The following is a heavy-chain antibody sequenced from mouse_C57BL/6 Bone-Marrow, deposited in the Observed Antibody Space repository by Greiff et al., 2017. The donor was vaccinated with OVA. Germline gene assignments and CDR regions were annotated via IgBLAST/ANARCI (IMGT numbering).Heavy chain of an antibody. Sequence: EVQLQQSGTVLARPGASVKMSCKTSGYTFTSYWMHWVKQRPGQGLEWIGAIYPGNSDTSYNQKFKGKAKLAAVTSASTAYMELSSLTNEDSAVYYCTRRPTVNYFDYWGQGTTLTVSS. D-gene: IGHD1-1*01. CDR2: IYPGNSDT. V-gene: IGHV1-5*01. CDR3: TRRPTVNYFDY. J-gene: IGHJ2*01. CDR1: GYTFTSYW.